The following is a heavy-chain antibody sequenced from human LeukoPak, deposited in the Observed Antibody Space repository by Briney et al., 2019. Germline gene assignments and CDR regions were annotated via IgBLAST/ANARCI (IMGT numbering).Heavy chain of an antibody. CDR1: GVTFSSSW. Sequence: GGSLRLSCAASGVTFSSSWMSWVRQAPGKGLEWVANIKQDGSRKLYVDPVQGRFSISRDNAKSSLYLQMNSLRAEDTAVYYCANHLACRSHNCPSFDEWGQGTLVTVSS. CDR3: ANHLACRSHNCPSFDE. CDR2: IKQDGSRK. D-gene: IGHD2-2*01. J-gene: IGHJ4*02. V-gene: IGHV3-7*01.